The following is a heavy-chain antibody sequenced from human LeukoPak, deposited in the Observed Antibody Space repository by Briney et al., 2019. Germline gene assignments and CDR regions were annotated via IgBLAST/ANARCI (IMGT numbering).Heavy chain of an antibody. V-gene: IGHV3-13*01. CDR3: VAQPQKSDAFDI. CDR1: GFTFSSYD. D-gene: IGHD6-13*01. Sequence: GGSLRLSCAASGFTFSSYDMHWVRQVTGKALEWVSVIGSACDTYYSGSVKGRFTISRENARNSLYLKMNSLRAGDTAVYYCVAQPQKSDAFDIWGQGTMVTVSP. J-gene: IGHJ3*02. CDR2: IGSACDT.